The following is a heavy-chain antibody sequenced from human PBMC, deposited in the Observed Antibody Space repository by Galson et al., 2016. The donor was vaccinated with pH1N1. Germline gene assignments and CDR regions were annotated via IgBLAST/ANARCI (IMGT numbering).Heavy chain of an antibody. CDR2: IYYSGST. J-gene: IGHJ4*02. CDR1: GGSISSGGYF. D-gene: IGHD3-3*01. V-gene: IGHV4-31*03. Sequence: TLSLTCTVSGGSISSGGYFWSWIRQHPGKGLEWIGYIYYSGSTYYNPSLKSRVTISVDTSKNQFSLKLSSVTAADTSVYYCGADGSGYYLVYRGQGALVTVSS. CDR3: GADGSGYYLVY.